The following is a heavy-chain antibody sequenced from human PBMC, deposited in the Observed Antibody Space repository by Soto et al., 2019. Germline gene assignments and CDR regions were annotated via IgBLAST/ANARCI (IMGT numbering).Heavy chain of an antibody. CDR2: IYYSGST. D-gene: IGHD5-18*01. CDR1: GGSISSSSYY. V-gene: IGHV4-39*01. J-gene: IGHJ6*02. CDR3: ARLAYSYGYGYYYYGMDV. Sequence: SETLSLNCTVSGGSISSSSYYWGWIRQPPGKGLEWIGSIYYSGSTYYNPSLKSRVTISVDTSKNQFSLKLSSVTAADTAVYYCARLAYSYGYGYYYYGMDVWGQGTTVT.